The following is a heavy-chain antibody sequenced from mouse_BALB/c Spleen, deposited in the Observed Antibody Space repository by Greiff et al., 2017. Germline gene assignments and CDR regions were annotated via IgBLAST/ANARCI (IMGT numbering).Heavy chain of an antibody. D-gene: IGHD1-1*01. V-gene: IGHV2-3*01. J-gene: IGHJ4*01. CDR2: IWGDGST. CDR3: AKGTDDYGRGFYAMGY. Sequence: VQLQQSGPGLVAPSQSLSITCTVSGFSLTSYDVSWVRQPPGKGLEWLGVIWGDGSTNYHSALISRLSISKDNSKSQVFLKLNSLQTDDTATYYCAKGTDDYGRGFYAMGYWGQGTSVTVSS. CDR1: GFSLTSYD.